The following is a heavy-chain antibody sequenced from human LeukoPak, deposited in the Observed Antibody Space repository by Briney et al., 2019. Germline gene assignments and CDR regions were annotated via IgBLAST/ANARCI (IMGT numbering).Heavy chain of an antibody. CDR1: GFTFSSYE. CDR3: AKDRHGYCSSTSCTFPGGY. CDR2: ISSSGSTI. D-gene: IGHD2-2*01. V-gene: IGHV3-48*03. Sequence: GGSLRLSCAASGFTFSSYEMNWVRQAPGKGLEWVSYISSSGSTIYYADSVKGRFTISRDNSKNTLYLQMNSLRAEDTAVYYCAKDRHGYCSSTSCTFPGGYWGQGTLVTVSS. J-gene: IGHJ4*02.